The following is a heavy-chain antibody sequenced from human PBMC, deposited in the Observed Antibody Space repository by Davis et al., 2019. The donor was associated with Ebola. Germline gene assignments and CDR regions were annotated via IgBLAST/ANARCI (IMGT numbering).Heavy chain of an antibody. Sequence: PGGSLRLSCAASGFTFSSYAMHWVRQAPGKGLEWVAVISYDGSNKYYADSVKGRFTISRDNSKNTLYLQMNSLRAEDTAVYYCARDHQWLVLGYFQHWGQGTLVTVSS. CDR2: ISYDGSNK. D-gene: IGHD6-19*01. CDR1: GFTFSSYA. V-gene: IGHV3-30-3*01. J-gene: IGHJ1*01. CDR3: ARDHQWLVLGYFQH.